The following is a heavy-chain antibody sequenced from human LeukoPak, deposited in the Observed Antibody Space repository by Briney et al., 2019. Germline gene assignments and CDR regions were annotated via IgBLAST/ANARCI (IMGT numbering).Heavy chain of an antibody. CDR2: INLNGDST. CDR3: ARGYYWSYFAY. J-gene: IGHJ4*02. CDR1: GFTFDDYG. D-gene: IGHD3-10*01. V-gene: IGHV3-20*04. Sequence: GGSLRLSCAASGFTFDDYGMSWVRQAPGKGLEWVSGINLNGDSTGYADSVKGRFTISRDNAKNSLFLQMNSLRAEDTALYYCARGYYWSYFAYWGKGTLVTVSS.